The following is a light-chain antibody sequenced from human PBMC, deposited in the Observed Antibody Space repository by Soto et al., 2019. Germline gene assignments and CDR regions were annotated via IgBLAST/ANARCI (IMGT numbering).Light chain of an antibody. J-gene: IGKJ3*01. CDR1: QDISNY. V-gene: IGKV1-33*01. Sequence: DIQMTQSPSSLSASVGDRVTITCQASQDISNYLNWYQQKPGKAPKLLIYDASNLETGGPSRFSGSGSGTDFTFTISRMQPEDIATYYCQQYDNLPGLFTFGPGTKVDIK. CDR3: QQYDNLPGLFT. CDR2: DAS.